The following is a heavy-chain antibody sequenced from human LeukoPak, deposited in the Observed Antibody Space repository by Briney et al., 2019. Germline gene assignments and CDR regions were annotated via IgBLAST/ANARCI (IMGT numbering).Heavy chain of an antibody. J-gene: IGHJ4*02. D-gene: IGHD6-13*01. CDR1: GLSFDDYG. CDR2: INWDGEDT. CDR3: ARDLSSSWYSLGY. V-gene: IGHV3-20*04. Sequence: PGGSLRLSCAASGLSFDDYGLSWVRQAPGKGLEWVSGINWDGEDTGYADSVKGRFTISRDNAENALYLQMNSLRAEDTALYYCARDLSSSWYSLGYWGRGTLVTVSS.